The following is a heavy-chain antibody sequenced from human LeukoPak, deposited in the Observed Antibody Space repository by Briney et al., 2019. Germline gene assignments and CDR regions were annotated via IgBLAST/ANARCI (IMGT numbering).Heavy chain of an antibody. D-gene: IGHD3-22*01. V-gene: IGHV1-2*06. J-gene: IGHJ5*02. Sequence: ASVEVSCTASGYTFIDYYMHWVRQAPGQGLEWMGRINPSSGGTNYAQKFQGRVTMTRDTSISTAYMELSRLRSDDTAVYYCARDDNSGYYSGPWGQGTLVTVSS. CDR2: INPSSGGT. CDR1: GYTFIDYY. CDR3: ARDDNSGYYSGP.